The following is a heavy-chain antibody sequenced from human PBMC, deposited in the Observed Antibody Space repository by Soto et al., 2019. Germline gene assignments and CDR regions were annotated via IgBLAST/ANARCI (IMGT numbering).Heavy chain of an antibody. D-gene: IGHD6-19*01. CDR3: ARSSGWYRDGWFDP. Sequence: SETLSLTCTVSGGSISSGDYYWSWIRQPPGKGLEWIGYIYYSGSTYYNPSLKSRVTISVDTSKNQFSLKLSSVTAADTAVYYCARSSGWYRDGWFDPWGQGTLVTVSS. CDR2: IYYSGST. V-gene: IGHV4-30-4*01. CDR1: GGSISSGDYY. J-gene: IGHJ5*02.